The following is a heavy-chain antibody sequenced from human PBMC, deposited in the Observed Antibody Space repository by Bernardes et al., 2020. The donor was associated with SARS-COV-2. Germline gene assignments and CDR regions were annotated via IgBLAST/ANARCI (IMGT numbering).Heavy chain of an antibody. CDR1: GFTFDDYA. V-gene: IGHV3-9*01. Sequence: SLRLSCSASGFTFDDYAMHLVRQAPGKGLEWVSGISWNSGSIGYADSVKGRFTISRDNAKNSLYLQMNSLRAEDTALYYCATLALKFGGLFQSPYGMDVWGQGTTVTVSS. CDR2: ISWNSGSI. J-gene: IGHJ6*02. D-gene: IGHD3-10*01. CDR3: ATLALKFGGLFQSPYGMDV.